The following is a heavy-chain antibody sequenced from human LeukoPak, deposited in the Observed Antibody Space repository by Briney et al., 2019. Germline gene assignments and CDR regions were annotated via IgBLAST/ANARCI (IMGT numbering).Heavy chain of an antibody. D-gene: IGHD3-10*01. J-gene: IGHJ5*02. CDR2: FDPEDGET. CDR1: GYTLTELS. CDR3: ARVPRRGDQFDP. Sequence: ASVKVSCKVSGYTLTELSMHWVRQAPGKGLEWMGGFDPEDGETIYAQKFQGRVTMTEDTSTDTAYMELTSLTYEDTAVYYCARVPRRGDQFDPWGQGTLVTVSS. V-gene: IGHV1-24*01.